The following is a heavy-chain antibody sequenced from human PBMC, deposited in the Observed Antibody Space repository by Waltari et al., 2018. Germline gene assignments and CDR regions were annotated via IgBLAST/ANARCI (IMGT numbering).Heavy chain of an antibody. CDR3: AKDLGIALANLDS. Sequence: QVQLVESGGGVVQPGRSLRLSCAASGFTFSIFGMHWVRQAPGKGLEWVASTSYDGTKSSYADSVRGRFTISRDNSENTLYLQLNSLRAEDTAVYYCAKDLGIALANLDSWGQGTLVTVSS. D-gene: IGHD6-13*01. CDR1: GFTFSIFG. CDR2: TSYDGTKS. J-gene: IGHJ4*02. V-gene: IGHV3-30*18.